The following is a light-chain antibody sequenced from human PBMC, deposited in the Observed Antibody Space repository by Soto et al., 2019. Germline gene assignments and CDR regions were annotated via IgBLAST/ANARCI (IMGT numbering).Light chain of an antibody. J-gene: IGKJ1*01. V-gene: IGKV3-15*01. CDR2: GAS. CDR3: HQGNGWPRGT. Sequence: EIVMTQSPATLSVSPGERATLSGRARQSISSYLAWYQQKPGQAPRLLIYGASTRATDIPARFSGGGSGTEFTLTINSLQSEDVAVYYCHQGNGWPRGTFGQGTKVEV. CDR1: QSISSY.